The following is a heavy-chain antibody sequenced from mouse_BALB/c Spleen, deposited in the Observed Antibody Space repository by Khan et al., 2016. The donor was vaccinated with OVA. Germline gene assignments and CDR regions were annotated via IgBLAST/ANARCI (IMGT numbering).Heavy chain of an antibody. CDR1: GYLFSSYW. D-gene: IGHD2-2*01. Sequence: QVQLQQPGGDLMKPGASVKISCKATGYLFSSYWIEWVKQRPGHGLEWIGQIFPGSVSTTYNEKFTGKATFTEDTSSNTAYMQLSSLTFEDSSVYYCARGGYGGFAYWGQGTLVTVSA. CDR3: ARGGYGGFAY. J-gene: IGHJ3*01. V-gene: IGHV1-9*01. CDR2: IFPGSVST.